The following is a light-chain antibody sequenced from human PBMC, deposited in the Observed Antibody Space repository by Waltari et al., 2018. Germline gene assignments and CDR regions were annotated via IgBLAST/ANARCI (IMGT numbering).Light chain of an antibody. CDR1: QSLLNSDGYTH. CDR2: LGF. CDR3: MQSLQTPFS. J-gene: IGKJ2*03. V-gene: IGKV2-28*01. Sequence: DLVMTQTPLSLPVTPREQASISCRFSQSLLNSDGYTHLHWFLQKPGQSPHLLIYLGFNRASGVPDRFSGSGSGTHFTLTVSRVEAEDVGVYYCMQSLQTPFSFGQGTKVEMK.